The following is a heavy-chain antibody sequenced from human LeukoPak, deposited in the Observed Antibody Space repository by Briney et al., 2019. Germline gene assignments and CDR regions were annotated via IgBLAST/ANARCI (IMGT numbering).Heavy chain of an antibody. D-gene: IGHD6-6*01. Sequence: GSLRLSCAASGFIFSNYAMSWVRQAPGKGLEGVSTISGRADSTFYAGSVKGRFTISRDMSKSTLYLQMHSLRPEDTTAYYCAGRYSSSFNFDYWGQGTLVTVSS. CDR1: GFIFSNYA. CDR3: AGRYSSSFNFDY. CDR2: ISGRADST. V-gene: IGHV3-23*01. J-gene: IGHJ4*02.